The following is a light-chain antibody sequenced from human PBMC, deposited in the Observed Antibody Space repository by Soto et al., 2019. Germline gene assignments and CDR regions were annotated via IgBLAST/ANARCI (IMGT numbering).Light chain of an antibody. J-gene: IGKJ4*01. CDR3: QQRSNWIT. CDR1: QSVNSY. Sequence: IVLTQSQGTLSLSPGERATLSCRASQSVNSYLAWYQHKPGQSPRLLIYDASIRATGIPARFSGSGSGTDFTLTISSLEPEDFAVYYCQQRSNWITFGGGTKVDI. V-gene: IGKV3-11*01. CDR2: DAS.